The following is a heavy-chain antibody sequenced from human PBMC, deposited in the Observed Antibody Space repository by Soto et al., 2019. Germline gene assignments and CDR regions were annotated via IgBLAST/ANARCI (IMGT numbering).Heavy chain of an antibody. CDR2: ISSNSAYI. D-gene: IGHD6-13*01. V-gene: IGHV3-21*01. CDR1: GFTFSSFT. J-gene: IGHJ5*02. CDR3: TRDASRDSSARGWFDP. Sequence: LRLSCAASGFTFSSFTMNWVRQAPGKGLEWVSTISSNSAYIYYTDALRGRFTISRDNAKNSLHLQLNSLRAEDTAVYYCTRDASRDSSARGWFDPWGPGTLVTVSS.